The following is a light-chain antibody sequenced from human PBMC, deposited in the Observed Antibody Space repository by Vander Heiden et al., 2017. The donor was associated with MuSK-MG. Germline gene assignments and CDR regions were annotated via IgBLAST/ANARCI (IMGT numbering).Light chain of an antibody. CDR3: QQRAKWPPT. Sequence: VLTQSPATLSLSPGERGVLSCRANQYINTFLAWYQPKPGQAPRLLISDSSTRATDTPARFTAGGSGTDFTLTITRPEADDSATYFCQQRAKWPPTFGGGTRVEI. CDR2: DSS. CDR1: QYINTF. J-gene: IGKJ4*01. V-gene: IGKV3-11*01.